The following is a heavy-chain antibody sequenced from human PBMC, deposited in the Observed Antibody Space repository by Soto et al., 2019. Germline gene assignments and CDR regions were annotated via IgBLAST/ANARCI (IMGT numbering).Heavy chain of an antibody. CDR1: GLTVSGKKY. D-gene: IGHD1-1*01. CDR3: ATWHEREHAYDV. Sequence: PVGSLRLSCAASGLTVSGKKYVAWVRQAPGKGLEWVSALYDVDGSFYADSVKGRFTTTSDSSKSTVYLQMNGLGPYDTAVYYCATWHEREHAYDVWGQGTTVTVSS. J-gene: IGHJ3*01. V-gene: IGHV3-53*01. CDR2: LYDVDGS.